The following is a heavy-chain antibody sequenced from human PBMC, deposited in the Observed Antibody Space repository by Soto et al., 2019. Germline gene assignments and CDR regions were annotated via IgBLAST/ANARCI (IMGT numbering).Heavy chain of an antibody. D-gene: IGHD6-25*01. CDR2: IIPIFGTA. CDR1: GGTFSSYA. V-gene: IGHV1-69*01. Sequence: QVQLVQSGAEVKKPGSSVKVSCKASGGTFSSYAISWVRQAPGQGLEWMGGIIPIFGTANYAQKFQGRVTISADEATSTAYMELSSLRSEDTAVYYCARAQYSSESYYYYGMDVWGQGTTVTVSS. CDR3: ARAQYSSESYYYYGMDV. J-gene: IGHJ6*02.